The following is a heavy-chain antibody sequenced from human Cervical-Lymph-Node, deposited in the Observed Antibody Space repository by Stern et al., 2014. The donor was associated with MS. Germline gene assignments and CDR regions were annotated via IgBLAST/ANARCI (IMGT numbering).Heavy chain of an antibody. CDR2: ISWNSVRL. CDR1: GFIFDDYA. Sequence: EVQLVEPGGGLVQPGRSLRLSCVASGFIFDDYAIHWVRQAPGKGLEWVAGISWNSVRLGYADSVKGRFTISRDKAKNSLYLQMNSLRTEDTALYYCAKVTMVRGTGLDVWGQGTTVTVSS. D-gene: IGHD3-10*01. V-gene: IGHV3-9*01. CDR3: AKVTMVRGTGLDV. J-gene: IGHJ6*02.